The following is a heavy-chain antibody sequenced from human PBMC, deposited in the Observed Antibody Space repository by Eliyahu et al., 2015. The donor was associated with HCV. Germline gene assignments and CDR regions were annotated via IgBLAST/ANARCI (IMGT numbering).Heavy chain of an antibody. V-gene: IGHV3-23*01. CDR3: AKASPGDNWNDVGNY. CDR2: IXGSGGST. Sequence: EVQLLESGGGLVQPGGSLRLSCAASGFTFSSYAMSWVRQXPGKGLEWVSAIXGSGGSTXYADSVXGRFTISRDNSKNTLYLQMNSLRAEDTAVYYCAKASPGDNWNDVGNYWGQGTLVTVSS. CDR1: GFTFSSYA. J-gene: IGHJ4*02. D-gene: IGHD1-20*01.